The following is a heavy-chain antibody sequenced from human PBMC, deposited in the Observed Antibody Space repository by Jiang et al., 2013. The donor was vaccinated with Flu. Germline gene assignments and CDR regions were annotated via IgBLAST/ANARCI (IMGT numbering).Heavy chain of an antibody. V-gene: IGHV4-61*01. CDR2: IYYSGST. CDR1: GGSISSSSYY. Sequence: PGLVKPSETLSLTCTVSGGSISSSSYYWSWIRRPPGKGLEWIGYIYYSGSTNYNPSLKSRVTISVDTSKNQFSLKLSSVTAADTAVYYCARGPYYYESWGQGTLVTVSS. D-gene: IGHD3-22*01. CDR3: ARGPYYYES. J-gene: IGHJ4*02.